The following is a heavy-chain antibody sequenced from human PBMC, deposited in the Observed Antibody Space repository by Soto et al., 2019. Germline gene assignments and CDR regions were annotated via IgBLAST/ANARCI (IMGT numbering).Heavy chain of an antibody. J-gene: IGHJ4*02. V-gene: IGHV3-30*03. CDR3: VGGKYYFDY. D-gene: IGHD3-10*01. Sequence: QVQLVESGGGVVQPGRSLRLSCAASGFPFTTYGMHWVREGPGKGLEWVAVISYDGSNTYYEDSVKGRFTNSRDKSKNTQYLQMNSRRPEDTGLYYCVGGKYYFDYRGQGTLVTVSS. CDR2: ISYDGSNT. CDR1: GFPFTTYG.